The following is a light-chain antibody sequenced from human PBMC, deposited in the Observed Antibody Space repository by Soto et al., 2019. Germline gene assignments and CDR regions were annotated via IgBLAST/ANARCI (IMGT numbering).Light chain of an antibody. CDR1: QSPLYSDGNTY. CDR3: QQYNSYSPYT. J-gene: IGKJ2*01. CDR2: KVS. Sequence: DVVMTQSPLSLPVTLGQPASISCRSSQSPLYSDGNTYLSWFQQRPGQSPRRLIYKVSNRDSGVPDRFSGRGSGTDFTLKISRVEAEDVGVYYCQQYNSYSPYTFGQGTKLEIK. V-gene: IGKV2-30*01.